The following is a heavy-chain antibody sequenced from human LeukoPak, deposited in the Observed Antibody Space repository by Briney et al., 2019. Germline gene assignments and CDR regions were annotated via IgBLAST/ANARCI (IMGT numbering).Heavy chain of an antibody. J-gene: IGHJ6*03. D-gene: IGHD6-6*01. CDR2: FSVTDKTT. Sequence: PGGSLSLSCAASGFTFSSYAMSWVRQAPGKGLEWVSGFSVTDKTTYYADSVKGRFTISRDNSKNSLYLQMNGLRTEDTALYYCAKDHSRTAARPWYYMDVWGQGTTVTVSS. CDR3: AKDHSRTAARPWYYMDV. CDR1: GFTFSSYA. V-gene: IGHV3-23*01.